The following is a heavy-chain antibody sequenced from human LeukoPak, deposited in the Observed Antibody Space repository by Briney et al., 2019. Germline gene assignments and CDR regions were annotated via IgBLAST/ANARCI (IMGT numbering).Heavy chain of an antibody. J-gene: IGHJ6*03. Sequence: PSETLSLTCTVSGYSISSGYYWGWIRQPPGKGLEWIGSIYYSGSTYYNPSLKSRVTISVDTSKSQFSLELSSVTAADTAVYYCARQRAGGYCTITTCYYMDVWGKGTTVTVSS. D-gene: IGHD2-8*01. CDR3: ARQRAGGYCTITTCYYMDV. CDR2: IYYSGST. CDR1: GYSISSGYY. V-gene: IGHV4-38-2*02.